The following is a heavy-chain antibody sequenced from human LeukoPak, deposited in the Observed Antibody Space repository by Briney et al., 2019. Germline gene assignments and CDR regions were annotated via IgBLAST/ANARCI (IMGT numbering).Heavy chain of an antibody. CDR3: ARDFPDSSRKERWFDP. V-gene: IGHV1-18*01. Sequence: ASVKVSCKASGYTFTSYGISWVRQAPGQGLEWMGWISAYNGITNYAQKLQGRVTMTTNTSTSTAYMEMRSLRSDDTAVYYCARDFPDSSRKERWFDPWGQGTLVTVSS. D-gene: IGHD6-13*01. CDR1: GYTFTSYG. J-gene: IGHJ5*02. CDR2: ISAYNGIT.